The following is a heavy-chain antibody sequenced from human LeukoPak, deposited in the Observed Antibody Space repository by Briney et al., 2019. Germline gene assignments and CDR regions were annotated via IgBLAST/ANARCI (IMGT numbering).Heavy chain of an antibody. CDR3: ARVDSSSWYAKYDY. J-gene: IGHJ4*02. Sequence: ASVKVSCKASGGTFSSYAISWVRQAPGQGLEWMGGIIPIFGTANYAQKFLGRVTITTDESTSTAYMELSSLRSEDTAVYYCARVDSSSWYAKYDYWGQGTLVTVSS. D-gene: IGHD6-13*01. CDR2: IIPIFGTA. V-gene: IGHV1-69*05. CDR1: GGTFSSYA.